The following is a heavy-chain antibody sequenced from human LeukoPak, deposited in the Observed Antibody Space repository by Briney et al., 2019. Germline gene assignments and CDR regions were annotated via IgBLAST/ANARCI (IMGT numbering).Heavy chain of an antibody. CDR1: GGSISSSSYY. CDR2: IYYSGST. Sequence: SETLSLTCTVSGGSISSSSYYWGWSRQPPGKGLEWIGSIYYSGSTYYNPSLKSRVTISVDTSKNQFSLKLSSVTAADTAVYYCASIQQQLVDSFDPWGQGTLVTVSS. D-gene: IGHD6-13*01. CDR3: ASIQQQLVDSFDP. V-gene: IGHV4-39*01. J-gene: IGHJ5*02.